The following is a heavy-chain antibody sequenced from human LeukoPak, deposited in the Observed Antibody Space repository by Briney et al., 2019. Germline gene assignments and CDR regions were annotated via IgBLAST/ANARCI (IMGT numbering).Heavy chain of an antibody. CDR3: ARSTKLGQYYFDY. V-gene: IGHV1-2*02. CDR1: GYTFTGYY. D-gene: IGHD6-13*01. CDR2: INPNSGGT. J-gene: IGHJ4*02. Sequence: ASVKVSCKASGYTFTGYYMHWVRQAPGQGLEWMGWINPNSGGTNYAQKFQGRVTMTRDTSISTAYMELSRLRSDDTAVYYCARSTKLGQYYFDYWGQGTLVTVSS.